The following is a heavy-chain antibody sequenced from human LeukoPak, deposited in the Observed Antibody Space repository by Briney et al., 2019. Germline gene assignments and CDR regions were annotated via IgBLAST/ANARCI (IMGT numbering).Heavy chain of an antibody. J-gene: IGHJ4*02. CDR1: GFTFSDYY. D-gene: IGHD1-26*01. Sequence: GGSLRLSCAASGFTFSDYYMSWIRQAPGKGLERVSYISSSGSTIYYADSVKGRFTISRDNAKNSLYLQMNSLRAEDTAVYYCAGSIVGATTLFDYWGQGTLVTVSS. CDR2: ISSSGSTI. V-gene: IGHV3-11*01. CDR3: AGSIVGATTLFDY.